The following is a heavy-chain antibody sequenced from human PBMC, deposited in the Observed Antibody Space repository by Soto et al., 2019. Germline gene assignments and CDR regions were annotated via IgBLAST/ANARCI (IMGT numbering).Heavy chain of an antibody. Sequence: SETLSLTCTVSGGSISSYYWSWIRQPPGKGLEWIGYIYYSGSTNYNPSLKSRVTISVDTSKNQFSLKLSSVTAADTAVYYCARLDYGDQQFDYWGQGTLVTVSS. CDR3: ARLDYGDQQFDY. V-gene: IGHV4-59*08. CDR1: GGSISSYY. J-gene: IGHJ4*02. CDR2: IYYSGST. D-gene: IGHD4-17*01.